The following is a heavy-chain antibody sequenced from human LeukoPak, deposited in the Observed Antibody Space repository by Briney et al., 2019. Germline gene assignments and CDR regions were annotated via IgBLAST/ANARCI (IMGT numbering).Heavy chain of an antibody. V-gene: IGHV4-31*03. CDR2: IYHSGST. CDR1: GGSISSGGYY. D-gene: IGHD3-10*01. J-gene: IGHJ3*02. Sequence: PSQTLSLTCTVSGGSISSGGYYWSWIRQHPGKGLEWIGSIYHSGSTYYNPSLKSRVTISVDTSKNQFSLKLSSVTAAGTAVYYCARAPDRGTFDIWGQGTMVTVSS. CDR3: ARAPDRGTFDI.